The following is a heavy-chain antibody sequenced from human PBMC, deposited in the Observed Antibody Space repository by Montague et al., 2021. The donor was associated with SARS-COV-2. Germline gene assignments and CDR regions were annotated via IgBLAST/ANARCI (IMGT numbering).Heavy chain of an antibody. CDR2: INHNGGT. CDR1: GGSISSHF. J-gene: IGHJ5*02. V-gene: IGHV4-59*11. CDR3: ARATSVRGAVSWFDP. D-gene: IGHD3-10*01. Sequence: SETLSLTCTVSGGSISSHFWSFIRQPPGKGLEWIGYINHNGGTNDNPSLRSRLTMSVDTSKNQFSLQLRSMTPADTAVYYCARATSVRGAVSWFDPWGQGILVTVSS.